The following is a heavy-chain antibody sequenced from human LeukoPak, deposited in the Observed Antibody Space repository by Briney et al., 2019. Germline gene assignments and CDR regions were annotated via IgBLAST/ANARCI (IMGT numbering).Heavy chain of an antibody. CDR2: INPNSGGT. CDR1: GYTFTDHS. J-gene: IGHJ4*02. Sequence: GASVKVSCKASGYTFTDHSIHWVRQAPGQGLEWMGWINPNSGGTNYAQKFQGRVTMTRDTSISTAYMELSRLRSDDTAVYYCARVFLKAYCGGDCYGHYFDYWGQGTLVTVSS. CDR3: ARVFLKAYCGGDCYGHYFDY. D-gene: IGHD2-21*02. V-gene: IGHV1-2*02.